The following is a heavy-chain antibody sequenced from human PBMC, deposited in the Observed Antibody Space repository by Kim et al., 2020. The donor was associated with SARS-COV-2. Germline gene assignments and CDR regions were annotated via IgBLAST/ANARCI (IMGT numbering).Heavy chain of an antibody. V-gene: IGHV3-53*01. Sequence: LSLTCAASGFTVSSNYMSWVRQAPGKGLEWVSVIYSGGSTYYADSVKGRFTISRDNSKNTLYLQMNSLRAEDTAVYYCAIGWLQFDYWGQGTLVTVSS. D-gene: IGHD5-12*01. CDR1: GFTVSSNY. CDR3: AIGWLQFDY. CDR2: IYSGGST. J-gene: IGHJ4*02.